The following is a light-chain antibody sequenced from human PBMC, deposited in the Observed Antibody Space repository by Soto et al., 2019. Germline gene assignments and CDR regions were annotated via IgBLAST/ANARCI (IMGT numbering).Light chain of an antibody. CDR2: DTF. J-gene: IGKJ4*01. CDR3: QQGGS. Sequence: EIVLTQFPATLSLSPGEEATLSCRASQSFGTSLAWYQQRPAQAPRLLIYDTFRVAAGVPARLSDSGSGADFTLTISGLEPEDFAVYYCQQGGSFGGGTKVEIK. CDR1: QSFGTS. V-gene: IGKV3-11*01.